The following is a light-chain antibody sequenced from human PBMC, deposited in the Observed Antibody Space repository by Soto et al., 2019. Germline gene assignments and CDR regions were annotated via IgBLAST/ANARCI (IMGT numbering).Light chain of an antibody. CDR3: QQYNSYST. J-gene: IGKJ1*01. CDR1: QSIISY. CDR2: DAS. Sequence: DIVMTQSPDSLAVSLVDSATINCRSSQSIISYLNCYQQKPGKAPKLLIYDASSLESGVPSRFSGSGSGTEFTLTISRLQHDDFATYYCQQYNSYSTFGQGTKVDNK. V-gene: IGKV1-5*01.